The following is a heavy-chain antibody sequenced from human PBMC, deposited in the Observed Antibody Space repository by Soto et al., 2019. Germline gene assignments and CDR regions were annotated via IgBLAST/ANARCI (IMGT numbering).Heavy chain of an antibody. CDR3: ARGDILTKWGYYYYYMDV. CDR2: ISSSSSYI. CDR1: GFTFSSYS. J-gene: IGHJ6*03. V-gene: IGHV3-21*01. D-gene: IGHD3-9*01. Sequence: GGSLRLSCAASGFTFSSYSMNWVRQAPGKGLEWVSSISSSSSYIYYADSVKGRFTISRDNAKNSLYLQMNSLRAEDTAVYYCARGDILTKWGYYYYYMDVWGKGTTVTVSS.